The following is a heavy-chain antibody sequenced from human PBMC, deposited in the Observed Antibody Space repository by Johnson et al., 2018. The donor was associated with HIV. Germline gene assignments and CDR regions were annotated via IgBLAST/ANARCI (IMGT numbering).Heavy chain of an antibody. D-gene: IGHD1-26*01. CDR1: GFTFNSYG. V-gene: IGHV3-30*02. Sequence: QEKLVESGGGVVQPGGSLRLSCAASGFTFNSYGMDWVSQAPGKGLEWVAFIQYDGNTKYYIDSVTGRFTVSRDNSKNTLYLQMKSLRPEDAAVYYCAKESKWESRTPHAFDMWGQGTMVTVSS. CDR3: AKESKWESRTPHAFDM. CDR2: IQYDGNTK. J-gene: IGHJ3*02.